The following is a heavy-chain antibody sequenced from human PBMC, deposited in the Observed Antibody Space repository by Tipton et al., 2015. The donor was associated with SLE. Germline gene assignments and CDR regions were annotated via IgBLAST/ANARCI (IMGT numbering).Heavy chain of an antibody. Sequence: TLSLTCTVSDDSISRSIYYWGWIRQPPGKGLEWIGSIFNTGTTSYNPSLKSRVIVSMDTSKNHLSLNLNSVTAADTAVYYCARAGYSSYWYYFDYWGQGTLVTVSS. CDR1: DDSISRSIYY. J-gene: IGHJ4*02. V-gene: IGHV4-39*07. D-gene: IGHD6-13*01. CDR3: ARAGYSSYWYYFDY. CDR2: IFNTGTT.